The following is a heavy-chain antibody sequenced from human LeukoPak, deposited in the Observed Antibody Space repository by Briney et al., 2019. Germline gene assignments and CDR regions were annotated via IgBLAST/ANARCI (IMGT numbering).Heavy chain of an antibody. Sequence: GGSLRLSCAASGFTFSNAWMSWVRQAPGKGLEWVGRIKSKPDGGTTDYAAPVKGRFTISRDDSKNTLYLQMNSLKTEDTAVYYCTTESVGATGLDYWGQGTLVTVSS. CDR2: IKSKPDGGTT. V-gene: IGHV3-15*01. J-gene: IGHJ4*02. D-gene: IGHD1-26*01. CDR1: GFTFSNAW. CDR3: TTESVGATGLDY.